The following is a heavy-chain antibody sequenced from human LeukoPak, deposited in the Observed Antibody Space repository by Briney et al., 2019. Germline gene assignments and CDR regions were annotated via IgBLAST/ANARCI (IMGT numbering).Heavy chain of an antibody. Sequence: PSETLSLTCTASGGSISSYYWSWIRQPPGKGLEWIGYIYYSESTNYNPSLKSRVTISVDTSKNQFSLKLSSVTAADTAVYYCARGRAPYDSSAFDIWGQGTMVTVSS. V-gene: IGHV4-59*01. CDR3: ARGRAPYDSSAFDI. CDR2: IYYSEST. J-gene: IGHJ3*02. CDR1: GGSISSYY. D-gene: IGHD3-22*01.